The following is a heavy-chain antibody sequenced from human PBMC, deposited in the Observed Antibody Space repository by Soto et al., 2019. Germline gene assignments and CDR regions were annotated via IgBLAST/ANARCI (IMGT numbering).Heavy chain of an antibody. Sequence: ASVKVSCKVSGYTLTELSMHWVRQAPGKGLEWMGGFDPEDGETIYAQKFQGRVTMTEDTSTDTAYMELSSLRSEDTAVYYCATVPFSGYFTGGWYQSPWGQGTLVTVSS. D-gene: IGHD6-19*01. CDR3: ATVPFSGYFTGGWYQSP. CDR1: GYTLTELS. V-gene: IGHV1-24*01. J-gene: IGHJ5*02. CDR2: FDPEDGET.